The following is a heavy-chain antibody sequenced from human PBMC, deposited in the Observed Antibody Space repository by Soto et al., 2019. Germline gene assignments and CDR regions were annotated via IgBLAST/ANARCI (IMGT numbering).Heavy chain of an antibody. CDR1: GYTFTSYY. Sequence: QVQLGQSGAEMKEPGDSVRVSCEASGYTFTSYYIHWVRQAPGQGLEWMGWINPKFGDTTYAQDFQGRVSMTRDMSISTVYMELSRLTSDDTAIYSCARNMDYYYGPGSGNGHGFWGQGTTVTVFS. CDR3: ARNMDYYYGPGSGNGHGF. V-gene: IGHV1-2*02. J-gene: IGHJ6*02. D-gene: IGHD3-10*01. CDR2: INPKFGDT.